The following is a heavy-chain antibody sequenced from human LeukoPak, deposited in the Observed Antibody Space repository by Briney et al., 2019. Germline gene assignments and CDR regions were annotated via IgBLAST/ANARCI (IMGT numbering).Heavy chain of an antibody. CDR2: INHSGST. V-gene: IGHV4-34*01. J-gene: IGHJ6*02. CDR1: GGSFSGYF. Sequence: SETLSLTCAVYGGSFSGYFWSWIRQPPGKGLEWIGEINHSGSTNYNPSLKSRVTISVDTSKNQFSLNLSSVTAADTAVYYCARGRITMVRGVIYGMDVWGQGTTVTVSS. D-gene: IGHD3-10*01. CDR3: ARGRITMVRGVIYGMDV.